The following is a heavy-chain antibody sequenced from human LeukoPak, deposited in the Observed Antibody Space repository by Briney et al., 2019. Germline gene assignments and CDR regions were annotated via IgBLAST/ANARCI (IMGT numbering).Heavy chain of an antibody. J-gene: IGHJ4*02. CDR1: GGSISSSSYY. CDR2: SYQSGST. Sequence: PSETLSLTCTVSGGSISSSSYYWGWLRPPPRKGLEWIGGSYQSGSTNYNPSLKSRVTISVDKYKNQFSLKLSSVTVADTFFFFQAEDGIRDFDWLSPYYFDYWGQGTLVTVSS. D-gene: IGHD3-9*01. CDR3: AEDGIRDFDWLSPYYFDY. V-gene: IGHV4-39*07.